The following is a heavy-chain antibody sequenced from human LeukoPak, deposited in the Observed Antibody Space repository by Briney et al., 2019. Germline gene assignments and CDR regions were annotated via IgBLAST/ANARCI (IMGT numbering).Heavy chain of an antibody. J-gene: IGHJ4*02. CDR3: ARGYCSSTSCYYFY. CDR2: ISSNGGTT. V-gene: IGHV3-64*01. CDR1: GFIFSSYA. Sequence: GGSLRLSCAASGFIFSSYAMHWVRQAPGKGLEYVSVISSNGGTTYYANSVKGRFTISRDNSKNTLYLQMGSLRGEDMAVYYCARGYCSSTSCYYFYWGQGTLVTVSS. D-gene: IGHD2-2*01.